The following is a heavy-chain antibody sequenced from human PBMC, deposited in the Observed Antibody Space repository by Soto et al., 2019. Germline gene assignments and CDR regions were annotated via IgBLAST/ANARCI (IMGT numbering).Heavy chain of an antibody. Sequence: VGSLRLSCAASVFTFSSYAIHWFRQAPGKGLEWVAVISYDGSNKYYADSVKGRFTISRDNSKNTLYLQMNSLRAEDTAVYYCARDRTEMGEGKQLEYYYYYGMEVWGQGTTVTVSS. CDR3: ARDRTEMGEGKQLEYYYYYGMEV. D-gene: IGHD6-13*01. CDR1: VFTFSSYA. J-gene: IGHJ6*02. V-gene: IGHV3-30-3*01. CDR2: ISYDGSNK.